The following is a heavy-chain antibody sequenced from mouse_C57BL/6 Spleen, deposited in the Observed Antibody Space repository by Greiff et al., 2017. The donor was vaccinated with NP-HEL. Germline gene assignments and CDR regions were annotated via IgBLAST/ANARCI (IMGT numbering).Heavy chain of an antibody. D-gene: IGHD1-1*01. V-gene: IGHV1-26*01. CDR2: INPNNGGT. Sequence: EVQLQQSGPELVKPGASVKISCKASGYTFTDYYMNWVKQSHGKSLEWIGDINPNNGGTSYNQKFKGKATLTVDKSSSTAYMELRSLTSEDSAVYYCARRAGSSYGHWYFDVWGTGTTVTVSS. J-gene: IGHJ1*03. CDR3: ARRAGSSYGHWYFDV. CDR1: GYTFTDYY.